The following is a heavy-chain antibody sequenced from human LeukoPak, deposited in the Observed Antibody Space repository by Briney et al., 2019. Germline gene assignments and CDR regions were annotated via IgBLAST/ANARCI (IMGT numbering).Heavy chain of an antibody. Sequence: SQTLSLTCAVSGGSISSGGYSWSWIRQPPGKGLEWIGYIYHSGSTYYNPSLKSRVTISVDRSKNQFSLKLSSVTAADTAVYYCARGSRGLGHYGMDVWGKGTTVTVSS. J-gene: IGHJ6*04. CDR1: GGSISSGGYS. V-gene: IGHV4-30-2*01. CDR3: ARGSRGLGHYGMDV. D-gene: IGHD3-16*01. CDR2: IYHSGST.